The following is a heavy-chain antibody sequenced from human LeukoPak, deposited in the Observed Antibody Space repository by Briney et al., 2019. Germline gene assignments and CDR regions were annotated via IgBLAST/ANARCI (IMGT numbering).Heavy chain of an antibody. CDR2: INPNSGGT. CDR1: GYTFTGYY. Sequence: ASVKVSCKASGYTFTGYYMHWVRQAPGQGLEWIARINPNSGGTNYAQTVQGWVTMTRDTSISTAYMELSRLRSDDTAVYYCARGSDMEVVVAASPPDYWGQGTLVTVSS. CDR3: ARGSDMEVVVAASPPDY. V-gene: IGHV1-2*04. J-gene: IGHJ4*02. D-gene: IGHD2-15*01.